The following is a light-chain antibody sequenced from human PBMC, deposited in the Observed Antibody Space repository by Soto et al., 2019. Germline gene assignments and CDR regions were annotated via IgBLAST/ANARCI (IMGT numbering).Light chain of an antibody. CDR3: QQYIDWPPGT. J-gene: IGKJ1*01. CDR2: EAS. CDR1: QSVASNY. Sequence: EIVLTQSPGTLSLSPGERVTLSCRASQSVASNYIAWYQQKPGQAPRLLIYEASTRATGIPDRFSGSGSGTDFTLIISRLEPEDFAVYYCQQYIDWPPGTFGQGTAVEIK. V-gene: IGKV3-20*01.